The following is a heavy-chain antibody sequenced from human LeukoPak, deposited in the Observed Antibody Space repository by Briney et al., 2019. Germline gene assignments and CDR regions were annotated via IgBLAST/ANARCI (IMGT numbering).Heavy chain of an antibody. CDR1: GASISDYY. V-gene: IGHV4-59*12. D-gene: IGHD3-16*01. CDR2: IYYSGNT. Sequence: PSETLSLTCTVSGASISDYYWTWIRQPPGKGLEWIGHIYYSGNTIYNPSLKSRVTISVDTSKNQFSLKLSSVTAADTAMYYCARVKDPGGYYYYYYMDVWGKGTTVTVSS. J-gene: IGHJ6*03. CDR3: ARVKDPGGYYYYYYMDV.